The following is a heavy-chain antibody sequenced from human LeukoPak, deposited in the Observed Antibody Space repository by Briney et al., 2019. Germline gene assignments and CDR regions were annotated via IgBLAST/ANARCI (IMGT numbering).Heavy chain of an antibody. V-gene: IGHV3-23*01. J-gene: IGHJ4*02. D-gene: IGHD1-26*01. CDR1: GSTFSSYA. Sequence: GRSLRLSCAASGSTFSSYAMSWARQAPGKGRGWVSAISGSGGSTYYADSVKGRFTISRDNSKNTLYLQMNSLRAEDTAVYYCAKNGVLVVGATTSFDYWGQGTLVTVSS. CDR3: AKNGVLVVGATTSFDY. CDR2: ISGSGGST.